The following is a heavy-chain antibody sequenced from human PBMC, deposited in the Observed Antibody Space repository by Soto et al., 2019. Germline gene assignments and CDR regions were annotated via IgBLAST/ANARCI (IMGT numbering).Heavy chain of an antibody. V-gene: IGHV3-74*03. CDR3: ARDLGGPDY. D-gene: IGHD3-16*01. J-gene: IGHJ4*02. Sequence: PGGSLRLSCAASGFTLSAYWMHWVRQAPGRGLEWVSRLSSDGFGTAYADSVKGRFHISRDNARNTLFLRMNGLRAEDTAVYYCARDLGGPDYWGRGTLVTVSS. CDR2: LSSDGFGT. CDR1: GFTLSAYW.